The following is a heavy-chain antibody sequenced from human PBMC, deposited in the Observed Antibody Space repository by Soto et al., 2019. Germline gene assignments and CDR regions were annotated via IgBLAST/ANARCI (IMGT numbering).Heavy chain of an antibody. V-gene: IGHV3-7*01. CDR1: GFTFRSDW. D-gene: IGHD3-22*01. J-gene: IGHJ4*02. CDR3: AREVPLEYYYDSSGSYYFDY. CDR2: IKQDGSEK. Sequence: PGXSLRLSGAASGFTFRSDWMSWVRQAPGKGLEWVANIKQDGSEKYYVDSVKGRFTISRDNAKNSLYLQMNSLRAEDTAVYYCAREVPLEYYYDSSGSYYFDYWGQGTLVTSPQ.